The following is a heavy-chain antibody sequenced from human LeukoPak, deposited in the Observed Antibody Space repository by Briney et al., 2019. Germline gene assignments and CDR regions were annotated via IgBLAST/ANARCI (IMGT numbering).Heavy chain of an antibody. CDR2: IYYSGST. CDR1: GGSISSSSYY. Sequence: PSETLSLTCTVSGGSISSSSYYWGWIRQPPGKGLEWIGSIYYSGSTYYNPSLKSRVTISVDTSKNQFSLKLSSVTAADTAVYYCARRDRDIVVVPAASRGLGAFDIWGQGTMVTVSS. V-gene: IGHV4-39*01. D-gene: IGHD2-2*01. J-gene: IGHJ3*02. CDR3: ARRDRDIVVVPAASRGLGAFDI.